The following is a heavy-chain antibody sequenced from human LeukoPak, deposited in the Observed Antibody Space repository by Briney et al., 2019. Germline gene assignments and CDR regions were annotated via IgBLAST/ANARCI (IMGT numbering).Heavy chain of an antibody. J-gene: IGHJ3*02. Sequence: ASVKVSCKTSGYTFTDYYIHWFRQAPGHGLEWMGRINPNGGATNYAQTFQGRVSMTSDTSISTAAMELSGLRSDDAAVYYCALSMTTSAAGAFDIWGQGTMVTVSS. V-gene: IGHV1-2*06. CDR3: ALSMTTSAAGAFDI. CDR2: INPNGGAT. CDR1: GYTFTDYY. D-gene: IGHD2/OR15-2a*01.